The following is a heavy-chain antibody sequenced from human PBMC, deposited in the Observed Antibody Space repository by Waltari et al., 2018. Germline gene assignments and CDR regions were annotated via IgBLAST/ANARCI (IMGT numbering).Heavy chain of an antibody. CDR1: GGSISSSHW. Sequence: QVQLQESGPGLVKPSGTLSLTCAVSGGSISSSHWWSWVRPPTGKGLEWIGEIYHSGSTNYNPCRKSRVTRSVDKSKNQFCLKLSSVTAADTAVYYCARRIVVVPAAMFTPDNWFDPWGQGTLVTVSS. J-gene: IGHJ5*02. D-gene: IGHD2-2*01. V-gene: IGHV4-4*02. CDR3: ARRIVVVPAAMFTPDNWFDP. CDR2: IYHSGST.